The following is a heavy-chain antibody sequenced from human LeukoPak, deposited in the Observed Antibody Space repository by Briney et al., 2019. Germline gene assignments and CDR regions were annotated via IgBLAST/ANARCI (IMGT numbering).Heavy chain of an antibody. CDR1: GYTFTGYY. D-gene: IGHD5-18*01. CDR3: TNSGYSYGYEFDY. V-gene: IGHV1-2*02. J-gene: IGHJ4*02. Sequence: GXSVKVSCKASGYTFTGYYMHWVRQAPGQGLEWMGWINPNSGGTNYALKFQGRFTMTRDTSISTAYMELSRLRSDDTAVYYCTNSGYSYGYEFDYWGQGTLVTVSS. CDR2: INPNSGGT.